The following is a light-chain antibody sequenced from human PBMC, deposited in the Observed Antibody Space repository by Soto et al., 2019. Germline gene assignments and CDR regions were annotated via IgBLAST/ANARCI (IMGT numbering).Light chain of an antibody. Sequence: SVLTQPASVSGSPGQSITISCTGTSIDVGGYNYVSWYQQHPGKAPKLMIYDVRNRPSGVSNRFSGSKSVNTVSLTISGLQAEDEADYYCSSYTTISTYVFGTGTKVTVL. V-gene: IGLV2-14*01. CDR1: SIDVGGYNY. CDR3: SSYTTISTYV. CDR2: DVR. J-gene: IGLJ1*01.